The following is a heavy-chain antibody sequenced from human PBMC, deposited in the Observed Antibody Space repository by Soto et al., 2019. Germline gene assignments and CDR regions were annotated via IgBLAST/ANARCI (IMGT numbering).Heavy chain of an antibody. CDR2: IWYDGSNK. CDR3: AREVTYCSGGSCYREDYYYYYMDV. CDR1: GFTFSSYG. D-gene: IGHD2-15*01. J-gene: IGHJ6*03. Sequence: QVQLVESGGGVVQPGRSLRLSCAASGFTFSSYGMHWVRQAPGKGLEWVAVIWYDGSNKYYADSVKGRFTISRDNSKNTLYLQMNSRRAEDTAVYYCAREVTYCSGGSCYREDYYYYYMDVWGKGTTVTVSS. V-gene: IGHV3-33*01.